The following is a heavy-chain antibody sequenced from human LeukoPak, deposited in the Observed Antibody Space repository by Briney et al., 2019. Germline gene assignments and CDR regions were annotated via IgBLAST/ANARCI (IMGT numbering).Heavy chain of an antibody. CDR1: GFDFSTYS. D-gene: IGHD6-13*01. CDR2: IDSSSSTI. V-gene: IGHV3-48*01. CDR3: ARGGARSSSYYYYGMDV. J-gene: IGHJ6*02. Sequence: GGCLRLSCAASGFDFSTYSMHWVRRAPGRGLEWLSYIDSSSSTIYYADSVKGRFTISRDNAKNSLYLQMNSLRAEDTAVFYCARGGARSSSYYYYGMDVWGLGTTVTVSS.